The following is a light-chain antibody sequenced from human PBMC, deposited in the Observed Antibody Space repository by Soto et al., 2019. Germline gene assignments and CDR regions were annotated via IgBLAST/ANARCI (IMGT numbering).Light chain of an antibody. J-gene: IGKJ5*01. CDR2: GAS. CDR3: QQANSFPIT. CDR1: QGISTW. V-gene: IGKV1-12*01. Sequence: DIQMTQSPSSVSSSVGDRVTSTCRASQGISTWLAWYQQKAGKAPNLLIYGASNLHSGVPSRFSGSGSGTNFTLTISSLQPEDFATYYCQQANSFPITFGQGTRLEI.